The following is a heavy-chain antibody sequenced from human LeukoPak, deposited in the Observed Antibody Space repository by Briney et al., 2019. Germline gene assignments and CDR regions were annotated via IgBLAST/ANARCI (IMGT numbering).Heavy chain of an antibody. Sequence: PGGSLRLSCAASGFTFSSYSMNWVRQAPGKGLEWVSSISSSSSYIYYADSVKGRFTISRDNAKNSLYLQMNSLRAEDTAVYYCARDLRNYDILTGYYTTSRAPADYWGQGTLVTVSS. J-gene: IGHJ4*02. V-gene: IGHV3-21*01. CDR2: ISSSSSYI. CDR1: GFTFSSYS. CDR3: ARDLRNYDILTGYYTTSRAPADY. D-gene: IGHD3-9*01.